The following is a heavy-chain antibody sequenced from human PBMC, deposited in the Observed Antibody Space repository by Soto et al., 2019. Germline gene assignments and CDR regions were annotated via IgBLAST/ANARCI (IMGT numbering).Heavy chain of an antibody. CDR2: ISGSGGST. V-gene: IGHV3-23*01. J-gene: IGHJ4*02. D-gene: IGHD6-13*01. Sequence: GGSLRLSCAASGFTFSSYAMSWVRQAPGKGLEWVSAISGSGGSTYYADSVKGRFTISRDNSKNTLYLQMNSLRAEDTAVYYCAKGGGRSSSWPGPFDYWGQGTLVTVSS. CDR3: AKGGGRSSSWPGPFDY. CDR1: GFTFSSYA.